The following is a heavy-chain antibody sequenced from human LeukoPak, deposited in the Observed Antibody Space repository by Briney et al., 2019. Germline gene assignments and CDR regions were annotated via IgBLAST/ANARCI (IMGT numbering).Heavy chain of an antibody. V-gene: IGHV5-51*01. CDR3: ARSSTDSSAAFDI. J-gene: IGHJ3*02. Sequence: GESLKISCKGSGYSFTSYWIGWVRQMPGKGLEWMGIIYPGDSDTRYSPSFQGQVTISANNSITTAYLQWSSLKASDTAMYYCARSSTDSSAAFDIWGQGTMVTVSS. D-gene: IGHD2-2*01. CDR1: GYSFTSYW. CDR2: IYPGDSDT.